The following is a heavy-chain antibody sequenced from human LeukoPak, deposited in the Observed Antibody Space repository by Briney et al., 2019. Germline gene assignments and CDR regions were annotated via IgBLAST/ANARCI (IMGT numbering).Heavy chain of an antibody. Sequence: GESLKTSCKGSGYRFTSQGIGWVRQLPGKGLGGFGIIYPAVSDIKYSPCFQGQVTISVDKSIRTAYLKWNSLKASDTAIYYCARWMFYYGSGVFHYHGMDVWGKGTTVTVSS. D-gene: IGHD3-10*01. J-gene: IGHJ6*04. V-gene: IGHV5-51*01. CDR3: ARWMFYYGSGVFHYHGMDV. CDR1: GYRFTSQG. CDR2: IYPAVSDI.